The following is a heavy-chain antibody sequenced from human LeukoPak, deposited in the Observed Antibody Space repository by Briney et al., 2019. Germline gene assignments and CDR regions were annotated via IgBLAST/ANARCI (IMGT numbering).Heavy chain of an antibody. Sequence: SVKVSCRASGGTFSRYAISWLRRAPGQGLEWMGGIIPIFGTANYAQKFQGRVTIKADESTSTDYMELSSLRSEDTAVSYCARVIVVVPAAIQEYYFDYWGQGTLVTVSS. CDR3: ARVIVVVPAAIQEYYFDY. CDR2: IIPIFGTA. CDR1: GGTFSRYA. V-gene: IGHV1-69*13. J-gene: IGHJ4*02. D-gene: IGHD2-2*01.